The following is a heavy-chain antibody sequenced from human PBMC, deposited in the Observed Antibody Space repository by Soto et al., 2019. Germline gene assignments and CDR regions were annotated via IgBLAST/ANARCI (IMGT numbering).Heavy chain of an antibody. CDR1: GYTLTELS. V-gene: IGHV1-24*01. D-gene: IGHD2-8*02. CDR2: FDPEDGET. J-gene: IGHJ3*02. Sequence: ASVKVSCKVSGYTLTELSMHWVRQAPGKGLEWMGGFDPEDGETIYAQKFRGRVTMTEDTSTDTAYMELSSLRSEDTYVYYCVGGYWDAFDIWGQGTMVTVSS. CDR3: VGGYWDAFDI.